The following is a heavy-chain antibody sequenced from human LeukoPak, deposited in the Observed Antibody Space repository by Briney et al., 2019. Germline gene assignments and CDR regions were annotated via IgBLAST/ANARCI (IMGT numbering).Heavy chain of an antibody. CDR1: GYTFTGYY. J-gene: IGHJ6*03. V-gene: IGHV1-2*02. D-gene: IGHD6-6*01. CDR2: INPNSGGT. Sequence: GASVKVSCKASGYTFTGYYMHWVRQAPGQGLEWMGWINPNSGGTNYAQKFQGRVTMTRDTSISTAYMELSRLRSDDTAVYYCARGTSQLPNYYYYMDVWGKGTTVTVSS. CDR3: ARGTSQLPNYYYYMDV.